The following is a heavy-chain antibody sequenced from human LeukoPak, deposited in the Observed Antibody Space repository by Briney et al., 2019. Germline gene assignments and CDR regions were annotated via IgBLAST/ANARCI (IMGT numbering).Heavy chain of an antibody. CDR1: GFTFSSYD. Sequence: PGGSLRLSCAASGFTFSSYDMRLVRLDPPVSREGASAVCDSGGSTDYAHSVKGRFTISRDNSKNTLYLQMNSLRAEDTAVYYCAKAPVTTCRGAFCTPFDYWGLGTLVTVSS. V-gene: IGHV3-23*01. D-gene: IGHD2-15*01. CDR2: VCDSGGST. J-gene: IGHJ4*02. CDR3: AKAPVTTCRGAFCTPFDY.